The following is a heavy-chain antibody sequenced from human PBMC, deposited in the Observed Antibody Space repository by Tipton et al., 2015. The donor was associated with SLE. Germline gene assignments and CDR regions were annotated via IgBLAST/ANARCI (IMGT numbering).Heavy chain of an antibody. Sequence: GLVKPSQTLSLTCAISGDSVSSNSAAWNWIRQSPSRGLEWLGRTYYRSTWYNDYAVSVKSRITIDPDTSKNQFSLQLNSVTPEDTAVYYCARAIPAYTTGWYYYFDHWGQGTLVTVSS. J-gene: IGHJ4*02. D-gene: IGHD6-19*01. CDR2: TYYRSTWYN. CDR1: GDSVSSNSAA. CDR3: ARAIPAYTTGWYYYFDH. V-gene: IGHV6-1*01.